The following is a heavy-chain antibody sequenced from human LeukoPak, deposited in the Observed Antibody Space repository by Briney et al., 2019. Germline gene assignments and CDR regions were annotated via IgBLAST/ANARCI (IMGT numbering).Heavy chain of an antibody. CDR2: IYYSGST. J-gene: IGHJ4*02. V-gene: IGHV4-39*01. D-gene: IGHD3-22*01. CDR1: GGSISSYSYY. Sequence: PSETLSLTCTVSGGSISSYSYYWGWIRQPSGKGLEWIGSIYYSGSTYYNPSLKSRVTISVDTSKNQFSLKLTSVTAADTAVYYCARHAIDGSGYYLDYFDYWGQGTLVTVSS. CDR3: ARHAIDGSGYYLDYFDY.